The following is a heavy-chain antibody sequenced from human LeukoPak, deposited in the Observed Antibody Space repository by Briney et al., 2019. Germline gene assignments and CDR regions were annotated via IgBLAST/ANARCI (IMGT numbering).Heavy chain of an antibody. CDR2: IYYSGST. D-gene: IGHD6-19*01. CDR1: RGAISSYY. CDR3: ARTGSYSSGWYDY. V-gene: IGHV4-59*01. Sequence: SETLSLTCTVSRGAISSYYWSWIRQPPGKGLEWIGYIYYSGSTNYNPSLKSRVTISVDTSKNQFSLKLSSVTAADTAVYYCARTGSYSSGWYDYWGQGTLVTVSS. J-gene: IGHJ4*02.